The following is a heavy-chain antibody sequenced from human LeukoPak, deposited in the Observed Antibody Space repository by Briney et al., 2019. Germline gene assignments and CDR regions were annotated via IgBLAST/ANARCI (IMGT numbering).Heavy chain of an antibody. D-gene: IGHD3-16*01. CDR3: ARDQARGADY. Sequence: SGGSLRLSCAASGFTFSSYSMNWVRQAPGKGLEWVSYISGSSSTIYYADSVKGRFTISRDNAKNSLYLQMNSLRAEDTAVYYCARDQARGADYWDQGTLVTVSS. J-gene: IGHJ4*02. CDR1: GFTFSSYS. CDR2: ISGSSSTI. V-gene: IGHV3-48*04.